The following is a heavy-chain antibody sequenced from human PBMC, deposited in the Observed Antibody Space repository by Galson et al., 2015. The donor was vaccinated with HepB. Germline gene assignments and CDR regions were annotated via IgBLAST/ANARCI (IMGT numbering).Heavy chain of an antibody. D-gene: IGHD6-13*01. Sequence: SLRLSCAASGFTFSSYGMHWVRQAPGKGLEYVSAISSNGGSTYYADSVKGRFTISRDNSKNTLYLQMNSLRAEDTAVYDCVRFAAAGTLSFDYCGQGSLVSVSS. CDR1: GFTFSSYG. CDR2: ISSNGGST. J-gene: IGHJ4*02. V-gene: IGHV3-64D*06. CDR3: VRFAAAGTLSFDY.